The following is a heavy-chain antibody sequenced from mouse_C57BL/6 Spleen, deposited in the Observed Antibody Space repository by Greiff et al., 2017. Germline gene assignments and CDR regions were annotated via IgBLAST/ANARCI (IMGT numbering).Heavy chain of an antibody. CDR1: GYTFTEYT. Sequence: QVQLQQSGAELVKPGASVKLSCKASGYTFTEYTIRWVKQRPGQGLEWIGWFYPGSGSTKYNEKFKDKATLTADKSSSTVFMELSRLTSEDSAVYFCARHDERYYCNSWFAYWGQGTLVTVSA. J-gene: IGHJ3*01. CDR2: FYPGSGST. D-gene: IGHD2-1*01. V-gene: IGHV1-62-2*01. CDR3: ARHDERYYCNSWFAY.